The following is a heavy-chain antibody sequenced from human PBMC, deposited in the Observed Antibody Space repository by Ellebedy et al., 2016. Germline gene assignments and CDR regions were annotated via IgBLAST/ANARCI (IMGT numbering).Heavy chain of an antibody. CDR2: ISYSGST. J-gene: IGHJ5*02. V-gene: IGHV4-39*07. Sequence: SETLSLXXTVSGGSISSSSYYWGWIRQPPGKGLEWIGSISYSGSTSYNPSLKSRVTISIDTSKNQFSLKLSSVTAADTAVYYCASFAHYYDSSGYLGWFDPWGQGTLVTVSS. CDR3: ASFAHYYDSSGYLGWFDP. D-gene: IGHD3-22*01. CDR1: GGSISSSSYY.